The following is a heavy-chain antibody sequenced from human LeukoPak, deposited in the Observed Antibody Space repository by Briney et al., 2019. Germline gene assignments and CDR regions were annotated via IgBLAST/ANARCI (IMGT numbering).Heavy chain of an antibody. CDR1: GFTFSKYE. Sequence: PGGSLRLSCAASGFTFSKYEMNWVRQAPGKGLEWVSYISSSGSTISYADSVKGRFTISRDNAKNSLYLQMNSLRAEDTAVYYCASPRWLNDYWGQGTLVTVSS. J-gene: IGHJ4*02. CDR2: ISSSGSTI. V-gene: IGHV3-48*03. CDR3: ASPRWLNDY. D-gene: IGHD4-23*01.